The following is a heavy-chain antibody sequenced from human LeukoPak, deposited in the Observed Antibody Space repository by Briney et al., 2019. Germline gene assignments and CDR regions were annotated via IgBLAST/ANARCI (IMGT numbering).Heavy chain of an antibody. CDR3: ARDLGANIVVVPAAVGAFDI. D-gene: IGHD2-2*01. CDR1: GGSISSSRYH. V-gene: IGHV4-39*07. J-gene: IGHJ3*02. CDR2: IYYSGST. Sequence: PSETLSLTCTVSGGSISSSRYHWGCIRQPPGKGLECIGSIYYSGSTYYNPSLKSRVTISVDTSNNQFSLKVRSVTAADTAVYYCARDLGANIVVVPAAVGAFDIWGQGTMVTVSS.